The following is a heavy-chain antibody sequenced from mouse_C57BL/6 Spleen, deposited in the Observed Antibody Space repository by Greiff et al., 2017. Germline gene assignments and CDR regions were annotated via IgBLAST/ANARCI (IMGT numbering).Heavy chain of an antibody. V-gene: IGHV2-2*01. D-gene: IGHD2-5*01. CDR1: GFSLTSYG. Sequence: VQVVESGPGLVQPSQSLSIPCTVSGFSLTSYGVHWVRQAPGKGLEWLGVIWRGGSTDYNAAFISRLSISKDKSNSQVFFKMNSLQADDTAIYYCARKTIVSNYFDYWCQGTTLTVSS. CDR3: ARKTIVSNYFDY. CDR2: IWRGGST. J-gene: IGHJ2*01.